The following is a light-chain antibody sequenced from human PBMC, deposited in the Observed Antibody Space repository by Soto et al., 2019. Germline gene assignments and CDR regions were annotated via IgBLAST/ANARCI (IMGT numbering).Light chain of an antibody. J-gene: IGKJ2*01. CDR1: QSISTY. Sequence: DIQMTQSPSSLSASVGDRVTIACRASQSISTYLNWYQQTPGKAPKLLIYATSNLQSGVPSRFSGSGSGREFTLTISSLQPEDFATYYCQQSYSSPMYTFGQWPNLEIK. CDR3: QQSYSSPMYT. CDR2: ATS. V-gene: IGKV1-39*01.